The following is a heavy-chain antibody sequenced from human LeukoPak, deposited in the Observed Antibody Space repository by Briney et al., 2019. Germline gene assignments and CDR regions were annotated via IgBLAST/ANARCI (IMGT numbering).Heavy chain of an antibody. CDR2: ISGSGGTT. J-gene: IGHJ4*02. CDR3: AKVNSGWANGYFDY. V-gene: IGHV3-23*01. CDR1: GFTFSNYA. Sequence: GGSLRLSCAASGFTFSNYAMSWVRQAPGKGLEWVSTISGSGGTTYYADSVKGRFTNSRDNSKNTLYLQMNSLRAEDTAVYYCAKVNSGWANGYFDYWGQGTLVTVSS. D-gene: IGHD6-25*01.